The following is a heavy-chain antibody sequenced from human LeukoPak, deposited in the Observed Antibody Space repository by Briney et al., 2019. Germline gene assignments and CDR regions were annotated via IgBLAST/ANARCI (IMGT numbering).Heavy chain of an antibody. CDR3: ARHPPCYRGSRWFDP. CDR1: GSTFTNNW. D-gene: IGHD4-11*01. CDR2: IYPGDSDT. J-gene: IGHJ5*02. Sequence: KKPGESLKISCKGSGSTFTNNWIAWVRQMPGKGLEWMGSIYPGDSDTRYSPSFQGQVTISADKSISTAYLQWSSLKASDTAIYYCARHPPCYRGSRWFDPWGQGTLVTVSS. V-gene: IGHV5-51*01.